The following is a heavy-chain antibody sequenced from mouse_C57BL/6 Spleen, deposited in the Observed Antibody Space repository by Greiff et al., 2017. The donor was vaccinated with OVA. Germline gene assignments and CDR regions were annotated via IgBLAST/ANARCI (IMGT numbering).Heavy chain of an antibody. Sequence: EVQLVESGPELVKPGASVKISCKASGYTFTGYFMNWVKQRHGNSLEWIGCIFPDNGDTFYNEKFKGKATLTADKSSSTAYMQLLSLTTEDSAIYYCAREDQHLRRYDLDYWGQGTTLTVSS. CDR2: IFPDNGDT. D-gene: IGHD3-2*02. CDR3: AREDQHLRRYDLDY. J-gene: IGHJ2*01. CDR1: GYTFTGYF. V-gene: IGHV1-37*01.